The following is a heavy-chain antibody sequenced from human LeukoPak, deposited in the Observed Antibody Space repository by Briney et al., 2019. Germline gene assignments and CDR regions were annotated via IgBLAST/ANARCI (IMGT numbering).Heavy chain of an antibody. J-gene: IGHJ6*03. D-gene: IGHD3-10*01. Sequence: ASVTVSCKASGYTFNTFDINWVRQAPGQGPEWMGWVNPYNDKTVYAPKFQGRVSVSSNNSINTAYMEFSGLKSDDTAVYYCARGRRLRGVTSRPIYYYYYMDVWGGGTTVTVSS. CDR3: ARGRRLRGVTSRPIYYYYYMDV. CDR1: GYTFNTFD. V-gene: IGHV1-8*03. CDR2: VNPYNDKT.